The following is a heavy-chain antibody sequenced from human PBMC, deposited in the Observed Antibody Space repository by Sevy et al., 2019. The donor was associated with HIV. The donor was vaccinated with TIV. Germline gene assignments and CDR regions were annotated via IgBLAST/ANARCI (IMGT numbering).Heavy chain of an antibody. CDR1: GGSISSYY. J-gene: IGHJ5*02. Sequence: SGTLSLTCTVSGGSISSYYWSWIRQPPGKGLEWIGYIYYSGSTNYNPSLKSRVTISVDTSKNQFSLKLSSVTAADTAVYYCARAGTLKLRFLEWTNNWFDPWGQGTLVTVSS. CDR3: ARAGTLKLRFLEWTNNWFDP. V-gene: IGHV4-59*01. CDR2: IYYSGST. D-gene: IGHD3-3*01.